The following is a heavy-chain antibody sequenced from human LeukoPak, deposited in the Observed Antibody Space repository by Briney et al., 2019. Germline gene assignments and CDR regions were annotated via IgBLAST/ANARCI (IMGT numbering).Heavy chain of an antibody. Sequence: SETLSLTCTVSGGSISSYYWSWIRQPAGKGLEWIGRIYTSGSTNYNPSLKSRVTMSVDTSKNQFSLKLSSVTAADTAVYYCARGIERPFYLGPGYYYYYYMDVWGKGTTVTVSS. CDR2: IYTSGST. CDR3: ARGIERPFYLGPGYYYYYYMDV. D-gene: IGHD3-16*01. CDR1: GGSISSYY. J-gene: IGHJ6*03. V-gene: IGHV4-4*07.